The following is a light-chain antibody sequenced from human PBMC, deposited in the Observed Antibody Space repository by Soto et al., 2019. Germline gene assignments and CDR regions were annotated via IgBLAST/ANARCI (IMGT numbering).Light chain of an antibody. J-gene: IGKJ4*01. CDR1: EYIATW. Sequence: DIPMTQSPSSVSASVGDPVTITCRASEYIATWLAWYQQKPGKAPNLLISAASSLQSGVPTRFSGSGSGTDFTLTISSLQPEDFATYFCQQGASFPLAFGGGTKVEIK. CDR2: AAS. CDR3: QQGASFPLA. V-gene: IGKV1-12*01.